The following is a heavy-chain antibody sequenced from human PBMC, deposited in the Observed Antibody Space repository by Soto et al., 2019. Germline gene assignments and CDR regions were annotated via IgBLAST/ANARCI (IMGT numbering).Heavy chain of an antibody. J-gene: IGHJ6*02. CDR3: SRQGSNGAYVYFAMDV. D-gene: IGHD3-16*01. V-gene: IGHV5-51*01. CDR2: IYPGDSDT. CDR1: EYRSVGYW. Sequence: GVPMRVRCSGAEYRSVGYWGGRVSQMHGKGLEWIGMIYPGDSDTTYSPSFEGQVTMSVDKSISTAYLQWSSLKASDSATYYCSRQGSNGAYVYFAMDVWGQGTTVTVSS.